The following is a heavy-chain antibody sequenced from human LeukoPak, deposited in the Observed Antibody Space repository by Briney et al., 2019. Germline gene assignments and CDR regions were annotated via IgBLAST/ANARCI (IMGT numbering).Heavy chain of an antibody. CDR1: GITLSNYG. V-gene: IGHV3-23*01. CDR3: AKRGVVIRVILVGFHKQAYYFDS. Sequence: GGSLRLSCAVSGITLSNYGMSWVRQAPGKGLEWVAGISDSGGATNYADSVKGRFSISRDNRKNTMYLQMNSLRAEDTAVYFCAKRGVVIRVILVGFHKQAYYFDSWGQGALVTVSS. D-gene: IGHD3-22*01. CDR2: ISDSGGAT. J-gene: IGHJ4*02.